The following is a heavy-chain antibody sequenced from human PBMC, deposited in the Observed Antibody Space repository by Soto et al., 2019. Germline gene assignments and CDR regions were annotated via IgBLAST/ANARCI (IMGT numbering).Heavy chain of an antibody. J-gene: IGHJ4*02. D-gene: IGHD3-3*01. CDR3: AAGDYHDTSGYSSDY. CDR1: GGTFNTYP. CDR2: IVVGSGNT. Sequence: SVKVSCKTSGGTFNTYPFSWVRQARGQPLEWLGWIVVGSGNTIYAQNFQERVTFTRDESTSTAHMELSSLRFEDTGVYYCAAGDYHDTSGYSSDYWGQGTLVTVSS. V-gene: IGHV1-58*01.